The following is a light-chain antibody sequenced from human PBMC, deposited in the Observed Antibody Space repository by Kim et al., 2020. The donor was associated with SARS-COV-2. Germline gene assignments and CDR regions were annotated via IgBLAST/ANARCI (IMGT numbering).Light chain of an antibody. V-gene: IGLV4-69*01. CDR1: SGHSTYA. J-gene: IGLJ3*02. CDR2: LNTDGSH. CDR3: QTWGTGILV. Sequence: ASVKLTCTLSSGHSTYAIAWHQQQPEKGPRYLMRLNTDGSHNKGDGIPDRFSVSSSGAERYLTISSLQSEDEADYYCQTWGTGILVFGGGTKLTVL.